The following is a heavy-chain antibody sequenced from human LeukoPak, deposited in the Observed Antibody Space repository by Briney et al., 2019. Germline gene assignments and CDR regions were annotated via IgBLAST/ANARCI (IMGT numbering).Heavy chain of an antibody. Sequence: ASVKVSCKASGYTFTSYGVSWVRQAPGQGLEWMGWISAYNGNTNYAQKVQARVTMTRDTSTSTAYMELRSLRSDDKAVYYCARALPWGQNSLYGMDVWGQGTTVTVSS. CDR2: ISAYNGNT. V-gene: IGHV1-18*01. D-gene: IGHD7-27*01. CDR1: GYTFTSYG. CDR3: ARALPWGQNSLYGMDV. J-gene: IGHJ6*02.